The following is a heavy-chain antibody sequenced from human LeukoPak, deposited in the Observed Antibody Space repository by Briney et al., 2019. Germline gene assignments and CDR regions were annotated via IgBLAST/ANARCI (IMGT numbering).Heavy chain of an antibody. CDR1: GFTFSSYA. CDR2: ISSSGSRI. J-gene: IGHJ6*02. V-gene: IGHV3-48*03. Sequence: PGGSLRLSCSASGFTFSSYAMHWVRQAPGKGLEWVSYISSSGSRIYYADSVKGRFTISRDNAKNSLYLQMNSLRAEDTAIYYCARPRSDLYGMDVWGQGTTVIVSS. CDR3: ARPRSDLYGMDV.